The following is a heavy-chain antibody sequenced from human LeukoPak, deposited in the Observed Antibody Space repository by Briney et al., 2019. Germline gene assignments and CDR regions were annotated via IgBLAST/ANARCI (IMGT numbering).Heavy chain of an antibody. CDR1: GFSFGDDA. D-gene: IGHD4-17*01. J-gene: IGHJ4*02. CDR2: IRKKGYGETT. Sequence: GSLRLSCTASGFSFGDDAWSWFRQAPGRGLEFVSFIRKKGYGETTDYAASVRGRFTTSRDDAKSTAYLQMNSLEIEDTALYYCSRGLHDYGDSNYYFDQWGRGTQVAVYS. V-gene: IGHV3-49*03. CDR3: SRGLHDYGDSNYYFDQ.